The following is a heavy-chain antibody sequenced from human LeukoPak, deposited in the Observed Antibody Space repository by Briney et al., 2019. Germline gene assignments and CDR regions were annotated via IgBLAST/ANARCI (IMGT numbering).Heavy chain of an antibody. V-gene: IGHV1-46*01. CDR3: ARGGSFAHHPFDY. J-gene: IGHJ4*02. Sequence: GASVKVSCKTPGYTLTSYYMHWVRQAPGQGLEWMGIINPSGGSTSYAQKFQGRVTMTRDTSTSTVYMELSSLRSEDTAVYYCARGGSFAHHPFDYWGQGTLVTVSS. CDR2: INPSGGST. D-gene: IGHD3-16*01. CDR1: GYTLTSYY.